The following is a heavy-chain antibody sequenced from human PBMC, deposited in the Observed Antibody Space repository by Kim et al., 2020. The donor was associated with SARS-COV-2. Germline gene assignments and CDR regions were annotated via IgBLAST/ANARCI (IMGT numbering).Heavy chain of an antibody. D-gene: IGHD3-3*01. Sequence: GGSLRLSCAASGFTFSTYAMSWVRQAPGKGLEWVSTISSTGGGTYYAESVKGRFIISRDNSKDTLDLQMNSLRAEDTAVYYCAKDSGFGVVMYFYGMDV. V-gene: IGHV3-23*01. CDR3: AKDSGFGVVMYFYGMDV. J-gene: IGHJ6*01. CDR2: ISSTGGGT. CDR1: GFTFSTYA.